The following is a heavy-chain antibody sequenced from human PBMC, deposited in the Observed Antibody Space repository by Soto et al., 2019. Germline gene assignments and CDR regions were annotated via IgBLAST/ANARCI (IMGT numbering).Heavy chain of an antibody. CDR2: VIPIFGTA. CDR3: AREGPDYGHYAAFDI. Sequence: QVQLVQSGAEVKKPGCSVKVSCKASGGTFSSYAISWVRQAPGQGREWMGGVIPIFGTANFAQKFQGRVTITADESTSTAYMELSSLRSEATAEYYCAREGPDYGHYAAFDIWGQGTMVTVSS. D-gene: IGHD4-17*01. J-gene: IGHJ3*02. V-gene: IGHV1-69*01. CDR1: GGTFSSYA.